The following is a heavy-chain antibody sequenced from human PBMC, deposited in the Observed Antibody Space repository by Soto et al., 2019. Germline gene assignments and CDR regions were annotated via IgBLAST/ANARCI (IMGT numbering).Heavy chain of an antibody. V-gene: IGHV3-30*18. CDR1: GFTFSSYG. D-gene: IGHD2-2*01. J-gene: IGHJ4*02. Sequence: GGSLRLSCAASGFTFSSYGMHWVRQAPGKGLEWVAVISYDGSNKYYADSVKGRFTISRDNSKNTLYLQMNSLRAEDTAVYYCAKDLRYCSSTSCYRGDYWGQGTLVTVSS. CDR3: AKDLRYCSSTSCYRGDY. CDR2: ISYDGSNK.